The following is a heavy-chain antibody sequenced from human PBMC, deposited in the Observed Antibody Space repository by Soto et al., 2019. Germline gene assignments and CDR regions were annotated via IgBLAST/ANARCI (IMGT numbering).Heavy chain of an antibody. CDR3: ARHVPWTVGLQQLTDY. V-gene: IGHV4-39*01. Sequence: PSETLSLTCTFSGGSISSSSYYWGWIRQPPGKGLEWIGSIYYSGSTYYNPSLKSRVTISVDTSKNQFSLKLSSVTAADTAVYYCARHVPWTVGLQQLTDYWGQGTLVTVSS. D-gene: IGHD6-13*01. CDR2: IYYSGST. CDR1: GGSISSSSYY. J-gene: IGHJ4*02.